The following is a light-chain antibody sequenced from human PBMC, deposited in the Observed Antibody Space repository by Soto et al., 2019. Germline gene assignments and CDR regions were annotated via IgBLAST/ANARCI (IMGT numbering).Light chain of an antibody. CDR3: QQYNNWPET. Sequence: IVMTQSPATLSVSPGARATLSCRARQSVSSNLAWYQQKPGQAPRLLIYGASTRATGIPARFSGSGSGTEFTLTISSLQSEDFAVYYCQQYNNWPETFGQGTKLEIK. V-gene: IGKV3-15*01. J-gene: IGKJ2*01. CDR2: GAS. CDR1: QSVSSN.